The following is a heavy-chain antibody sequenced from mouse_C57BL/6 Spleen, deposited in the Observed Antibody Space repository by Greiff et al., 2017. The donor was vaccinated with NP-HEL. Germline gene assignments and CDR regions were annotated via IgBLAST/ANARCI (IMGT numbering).Heavy chain of an antibody. V-gene: IGHV1-64*01. CDR2: IHPNSGST. Sequence: QVQLQQPGAELVKPGASVKLSCKASGYTFTSYWMHWVKQRPGQGLEWIGMIHPNSGSTNYNEKFKSKATLTVDKSSSTAYMQLSSLTSEDSAVYYCARGDYDYQAWFAYWGQGTLVTVSA. D-gene: IGHD2-4*01. CDR3: ARGDYDYQAWFAY. J-gene: IGHJ3*01. CDR1: GYTFTSYW.